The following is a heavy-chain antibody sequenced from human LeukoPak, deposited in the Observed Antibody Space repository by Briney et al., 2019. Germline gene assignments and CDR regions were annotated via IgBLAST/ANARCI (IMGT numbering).Heavy chain of an antibody. CDR2: IYYSGST. Sequence: SETLSLTCTVSGGSISSYYWNWLRQPPGKGLEWIGYIYYSGSTKYNPSLKSRVTMSLDTSKKQFSLRLTSVTAADTAVYYCARGFDSKSTYFDYWGLGTLVTVSS. D-gene: IGHD5-12*01. CDR3: ARGFDSKSTYFDY. J-gene: IGHJ4*02. V-gene: IGHV4-59*01. CDR1: GGSISSYY.